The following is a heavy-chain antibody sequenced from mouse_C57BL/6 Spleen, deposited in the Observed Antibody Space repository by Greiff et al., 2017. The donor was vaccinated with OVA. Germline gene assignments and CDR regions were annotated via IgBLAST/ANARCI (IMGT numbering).Heavy chain of an antibody. CDR2: INPYNGDT. V-gene: IGHV1-20*01. CDR3: ARSGTGDYFDY. Sequence: EVQLQQSGPELVKPGDSVKISCKASGYSFTGYFMNWVMQSHGKSLEWIGRINPYNGDTFYNQKFKGKATLTVDKSSSTAHMELRSLTSEDSAVYYCARSGTGDYFDYWGQGTTLTVSS. D-gene: IGHD4-1*01. CDR1: GYSFTGYF. J-gene: IGHJ2*01.